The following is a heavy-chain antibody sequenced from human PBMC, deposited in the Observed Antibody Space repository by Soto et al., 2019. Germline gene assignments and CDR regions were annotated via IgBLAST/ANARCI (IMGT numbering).Heavy chain of an antibody. CDR1: GFTFSNHW. CDR2: IKEDGSEK. V-gene: IGHV3-7*03. J-gene: IGHJ6*02. CDR3: ARGHYGMDV. Sequence: GSLILSCVASGFTFSNHWISLVRQAPGKGLEWVANIKEDGSEKYYMDSVKGRFTISRDNAENSVYLQMNSLRAEDTAVYYCARGHYGMDVWGQGTTVTVSS.